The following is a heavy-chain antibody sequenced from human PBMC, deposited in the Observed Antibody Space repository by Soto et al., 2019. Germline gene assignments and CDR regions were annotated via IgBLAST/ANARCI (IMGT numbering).Heavy chain of an antibody. V-gene: IGHV3-53*01. J-gene: IGHJ3*02. CDR3: AREDVVVPAPYLGAFDI. CDR2: IYSAGST. CDR1: GFTVTNNY. Sequence: GGSLRLSCAASGFTVTNNYMSWVRQAPGKGLEWVSVIYSAGSTYYADSVKGRFTISRDNSKNLFLQMNSLRADDTAVYYCAREDVVVPAPYLGAFDIWGQGTMVTVSS. D-gene: IGHD2-2*01.